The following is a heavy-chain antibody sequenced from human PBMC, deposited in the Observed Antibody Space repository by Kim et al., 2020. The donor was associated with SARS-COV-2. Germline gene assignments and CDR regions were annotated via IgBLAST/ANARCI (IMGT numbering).Heavy chain of an antibody. V-gene: IGHV4-34*01. D-gene: IGHD5-18*01. J-gene: IGHJ4*02. CDR3: ASAGYSYGYYFDY. Sequence: YHPALKSRVTVSVDTSKTQFSLKQSSVTAADTAVYYCASAGYSYGYYFDYWGQGTLVTVSS.